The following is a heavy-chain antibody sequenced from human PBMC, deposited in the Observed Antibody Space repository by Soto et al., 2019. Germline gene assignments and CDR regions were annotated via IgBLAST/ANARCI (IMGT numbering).Heavy chain of an antibody. CDR2: IYYSGTI. CDR3: ARSSSGWFYFDY. V-gene: IGHV4-59*01. Sequence: SETLSLTCPVSGCSISSYYGSWIRQPPGKGLEWIGYIYYSGTINYNPSLKSRVTISVDTSKNQFSLKLSSVTAADTAVYYCARSSSGWFYFDYWAQGTLVTVSS. CDR1: GCSISSYY. D-gene: IGHD6-19*01. J-gene: IGHJ4*02.